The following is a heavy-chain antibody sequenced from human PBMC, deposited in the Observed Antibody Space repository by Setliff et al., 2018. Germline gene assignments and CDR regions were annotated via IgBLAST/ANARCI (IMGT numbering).Heavy chain of an antibody. J-gene: IGHJ4*02. CDR1: GFTFDDYA. V-gene: IGHV3-9*01. CDR3: ARDPGGSGSYSASIGDHGLCY. CDR2: ISWNSGSI. D-gene: IGHD3-10*01. Sequence: GGSLRLSCAASGFTFDDYAMHWVRQAPGKGLEWVSGISWNSGSIGYADSVKGRFTISRDNAKNSLYLQMNSLRAEDTALYYCARDPGGSGSYSASIGDHGLCYWGQGTLVTVSS.